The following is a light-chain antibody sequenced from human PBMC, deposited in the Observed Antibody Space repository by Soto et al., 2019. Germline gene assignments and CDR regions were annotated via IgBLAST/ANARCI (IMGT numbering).Light chain of an antibody. Sequence: DIQMTQSPSSVSASVGDRVTITCRASQGISSWLAWCQQKPGKAPKLLIYAASTLQSGVPSRFSGGGSGTDFTLAISSLQPEDFASYYCQQANSFPFTFGQGTQVDIK. CDR3: QQANSFPFT. CDR2: AAS. CDR1: QGISSW. V-gene: IGKV1-12*01. J-gene: IGKJ1*01.